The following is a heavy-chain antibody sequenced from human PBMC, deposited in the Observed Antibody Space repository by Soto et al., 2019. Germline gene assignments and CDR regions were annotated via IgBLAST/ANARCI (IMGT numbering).Heavy chain of an antibody. V-gene: IGHV3-33*08. CDR3: ARVDSSGILAP. D-gene: IGHD3-22*01. J-gene: IGHJ5*02. Sequence: GGSLRLSCVASGFSFRSYGMHWVRQAPGKGLEWVAVIWYDGSNKYYADSVKGRFTISRDNSKNTVFLQMDSLRADDTAMFYCARVDSSGILAPWGQGTPVTVSS. CDR1: GFSFRSYG. CDR2: IWYDGSNK.